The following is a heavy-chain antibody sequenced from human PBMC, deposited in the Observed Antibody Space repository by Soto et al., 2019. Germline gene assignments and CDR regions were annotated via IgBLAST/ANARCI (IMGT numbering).Heavy chain of an antibody. CDR1: EFTFSSYL. J-gene: IGHJ4*02. D-gene: IGHD3-3*01. CDR2: ISGSSSYI. CDR3: ARDPSGALPGFDY. Sequence: VHLVESGGGLVKPGGSLRLSCAASEFTFSSYLMNWVRQAPGKGLEWVSAISGSSSYIYYTDSVRGRFTISRDNAKNSVYLQMNSLRVEDTAVYYCARDPSGALPGFDYWGQGILVTVSS. V-gene: IGHV3-21*01.